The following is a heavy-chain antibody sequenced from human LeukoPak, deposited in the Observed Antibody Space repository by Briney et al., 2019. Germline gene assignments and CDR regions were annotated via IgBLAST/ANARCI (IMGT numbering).Heavy chain of an antibody. V-gene: IGHV3-74*01. J-gene: IGHJ4*02. CDR2: INSEGSST. CDR3: ARRSYIAVAGFDY. CDR1: GFTFRSYW. D-gene: IGHD6-19*01. Sequence: GGSLRLYCAASGFTFRSYWMHLVRQAPGKCLVGVSRINSEGSSTSSAYSVKGRFLISRDNAKNKLYLEKHSLRAGDTAVYYCARRSYIAVAGFDYWGQGTLVTVSS.